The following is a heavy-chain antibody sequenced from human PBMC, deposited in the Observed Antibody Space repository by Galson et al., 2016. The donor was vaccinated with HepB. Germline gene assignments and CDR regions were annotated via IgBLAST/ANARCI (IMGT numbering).Heavy chain of an antibody. CDR2: ISSRVNIM. Sequence: SLRLSCAASGFMFSSYEMNWVRQAPGKGLEWVAYISSRVNIMNYADFVKGRFTISRDNAKNSLYLQMNSLRAEDTAVYYCARDHIRGWSFAHWGQGTLVTVSS. J-gene: IGHJ4*02. D-gene: IGHD1-26*01. CDR1: GFMFSSYE. CDR3: ARDHIRGWSFAH. V-gene: IGHV3-48*03.